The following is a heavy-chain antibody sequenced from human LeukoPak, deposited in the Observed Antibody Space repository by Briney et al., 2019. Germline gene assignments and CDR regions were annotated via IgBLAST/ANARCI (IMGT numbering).Heavy chain of an antibody. V-gene: IGHV4-30-4*01. CDR1: GGSISSGDYY. CDR2: IYYSGST. Sequence: SETLSLTCTVSGGSISSGDYYWSWIRQPPEKGLEWIGYIYYSGSTYYNPSLKSRVTISVGTSKNQFSLKLSSVTAADTAVYYCARSGSPYYYDSSGYSRSAFDIWGQGTMVTVSS. J-gene: IGHJ3*02. CDR3: ARSGSPYYYDSSGYSRSAFDI. D-gene: IGHD3-22*01.